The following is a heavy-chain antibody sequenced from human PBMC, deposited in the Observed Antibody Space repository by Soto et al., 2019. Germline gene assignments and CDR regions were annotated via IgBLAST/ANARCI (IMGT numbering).Heavy chain of an antibody. J-gene: IGHJ3*02. CDR1: GGSFSGYY. CDR2: INHSGST. Sequence: QVQLQQWGAGLLKPSETLSLTCAVYGGSFSGYYWSWIRQPPGKGLEWIGEINHSGSTNYNPSLKSRVTISVDTSKNQVSLKLSSVTAADTAVYYCARGGESIVVVVAATSDAFDIWGQGTMVTVSS. CDR3: ARGGESIVVVVAATSDAFDI. D-gene: IGHD2-15*01. V-gene: IGHV4-34*01.